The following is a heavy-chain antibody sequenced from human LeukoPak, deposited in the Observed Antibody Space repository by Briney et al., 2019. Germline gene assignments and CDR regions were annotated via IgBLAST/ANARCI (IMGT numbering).Heavy chain of an antibody. CDR2: IRYDGSNK. CDR1: GFTFSSYG. CDR3: ASRYCSSTSCYGDAFDI. D-gene: IGHD2-2*01. J-gene: IGHJ3*02. V-gene: IGHV3-30*02. Sequence: GGSLRLSCAASGFTFSSYGMHWVRQAPGKGLEWVAFIRYDGSNKYYADSVKGRITISRGNSKNTLYLQMNSLRAEDTAVYYCASRYCSSTSCYGDAFDIWGQGTMVTVSS.